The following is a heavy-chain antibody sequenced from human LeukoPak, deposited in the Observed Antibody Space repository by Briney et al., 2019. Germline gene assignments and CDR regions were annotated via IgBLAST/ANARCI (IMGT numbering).Heavy chain of an antibody. CDR3: ARVGNTANSSPDY. V-gene: IGHV1-8*01. Sequence: ASVKVSCKASGYAFTSYDINWVRQATGQGLEWMGWMNPNSGNTGYAQKFQGRVTMTRNTSISTAYMELSSLRSEDTAVYYCARVGNTANSSPDYWGQGTLVTVSS. CDR1: GYAFTSYD. CDR2: MNPNSGNT. J-gene: IGHJ4*02. D-gene: IGHD6-13*01.